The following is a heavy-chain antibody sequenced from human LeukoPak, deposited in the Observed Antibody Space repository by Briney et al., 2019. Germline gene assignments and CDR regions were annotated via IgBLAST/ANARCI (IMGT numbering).Heavy chain of an antibody. CDR2: ISYDGSNK. CDR1: GFTFSSYA. D-gene: IGHD3-9*01. CDR3: AREAPGWYDILTGWYYFDY. J-gene: IGHJ4*02. V-gene: IGHV3-30*04. Sequence: GGSLRLSCAASGFTFSSYAMHWVRQAPGKGLEWVAVISYDGSNKYYADSMKGRFTISRDNSKNTLYLQMNSLRAEDTAVYYCAREAPGWYDILTGWYYFDYWGQGTLVTVSS.